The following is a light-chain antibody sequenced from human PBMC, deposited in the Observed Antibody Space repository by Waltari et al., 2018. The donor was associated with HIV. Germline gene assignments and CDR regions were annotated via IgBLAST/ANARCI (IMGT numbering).Light chain of an antibody. CDR3: AAWDDSLSGPV. CDR2: SNI. V-gene: IGLV1-44*01. CDR1: SSNIGSNT. J-gene: IGLJ3*02. Sequence: QSVLTQPASASGTPGQNITISCSGSSSNIGSNTVNWYQQFSGKAPKLLIFSNIQRSSEVPLRFSGSKAGTTASLAITGLRSEDEADYHCAAWDDSLSGPVFGGGTKLTVL.